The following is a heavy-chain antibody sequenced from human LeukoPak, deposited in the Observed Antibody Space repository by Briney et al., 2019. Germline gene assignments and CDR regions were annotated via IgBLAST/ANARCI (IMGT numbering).Heavy chain of an antibody. CDR2: ISSSSIYI. CDR1: GFTFSSYS. V-gene: IGHV3-21*01. CDR3: ARRIRVEWGSGWYFDY. D-gene: IGHD6-19*01. J-gene: IGHJ4*02. Sequence: GRSLRLSCAASGFTFSSYSMNWVRQAPGGGREWVSSISSSSIYIYYADSVKGRFAISKDNAKSSLYLQMNSLRAQDTAVYYCARRIRVEWGSGWYFDYWGQGTLVTVSS.